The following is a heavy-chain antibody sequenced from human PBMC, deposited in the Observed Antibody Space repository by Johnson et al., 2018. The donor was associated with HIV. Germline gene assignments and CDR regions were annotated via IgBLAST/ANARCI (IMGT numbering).Heavy chain of an antibody. D-gene: IGHD7-27*01. CDR3: ARGGRWGWKGNDAFDI. J-gene: IGHJ3*02. CDR1: GFTFSSYA. V-gene: IGHV3-30*04. CDR2: ISYDGSNK. Sequence: VQLVESGGGVVQPGRSLRLSCAASGFTFSSYAMHWVRQAPGKGLEWVALISYDGSNKYYADSVKGRFTFSRDHSKNTLYLQMNGLRAEDTAVYYCARGGRWGWKGNDAFDIWGQGTMVTVSS.